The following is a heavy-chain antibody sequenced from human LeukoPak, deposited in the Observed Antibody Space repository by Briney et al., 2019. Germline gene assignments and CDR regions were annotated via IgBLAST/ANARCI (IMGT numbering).Heavy chain of an antibody. D-gene: IGHD3-22*01. V-gene: IGHV3-53*01. Sequence: GGTLRLSCAASGITFSSYGMSWVRQAPGKGLQWVSVIYSGGSTYYADSVKGRFTISRDNSKNTLYLQMNSLRAEDTAVYYCARQDRYRYYYDSSGHISHWGQGTLVTVSS. CDR2: IYSGGST. CDR1: GITFSSYG. CDR3: ARQDRYRYYYDSSGHISH. J-gene: IGHJ1*01.